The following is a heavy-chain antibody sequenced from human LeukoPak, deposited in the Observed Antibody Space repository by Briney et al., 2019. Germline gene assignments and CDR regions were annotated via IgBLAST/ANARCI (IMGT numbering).Heavy chain of an antibody. Sequence: GGSLRLSCAASGFIFSNYSMNWVRQAPGKGLEWVSSISSRSSFLFYADSVKGRFTISRDNAKSSLFLQMNSLRTDDTAVYYCARDPELLSWGDFDYWGQGTLVTVSS. CDR2: ISSRSSFL. J-gene: IGHJ4*02. V-gene: IGHV3-21*01. CDR3: ARDPELLSWGDFDY. CDR1: GFIFSNYS. D-gene: IGHD1-26*01.